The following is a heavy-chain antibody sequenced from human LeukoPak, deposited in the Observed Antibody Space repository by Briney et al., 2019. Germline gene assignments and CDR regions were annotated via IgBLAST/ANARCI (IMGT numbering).Heavy chain of an antibody. V-gene: IGHV3-21*01. J-gene: IGHJ4*02. CDR1: GFTFSSYS. CDR2: ISSSSSYI. D-gene: IGHD3-9*01. Sequence: GGSLRLSCAASGFTFSSYSMNWVRQAPGKGLEWVSSISSSSSYIYYADSVKGRFTISRDNAKNSPYLQMNSLRAEDTAVYYCARVRVDYDILTGYPKFKYYFDYWGQGTLVTVSS. CDR3: ARVRVDYDILTGYPKFKYYFDY.